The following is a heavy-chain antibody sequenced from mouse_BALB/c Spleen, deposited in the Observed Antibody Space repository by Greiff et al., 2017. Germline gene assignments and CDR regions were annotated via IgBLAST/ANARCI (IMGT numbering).Heavy chain of an antibody. CDR2: ISSGGST. V-gene: IGHV5-6-5*01. J-gene: IGHJ1*01. Sequence: DVMLVESGGGLVKPGGSLKLSCAASGFTFSSYAMSWVRQTPEKRLEWVASISSGGSTYYPDSVKGRFTISRDNARNILYLQMSSLRSEDTAMYYCARFYYYGSSLYWYFDVWGAGTTVTVSS. CDR3: ARFYYYGSSLYWYFDV. CDR1: GFTFSSYA. D-gene: IGHD1-1*01.